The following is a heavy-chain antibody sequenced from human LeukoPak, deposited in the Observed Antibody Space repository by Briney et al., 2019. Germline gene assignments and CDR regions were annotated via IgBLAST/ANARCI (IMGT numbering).Heavy chain of an antibody. D-gene: IGHD2/OR15-2a*01. CDR2: INSDGSTT. Sequence: QTGGSLRLSCAASGFTFSSYWMHWVRQAPGKGLVWVSNINSDGSTTTYADSVKGRFTISRDNAKNTVYLQMNSLRAEDTAVYYCVSFYETYWGRGTLVTVSS. V-gene: IGHV3-74*01. J-gene: IGHJ4*02. CDR3: VSFYETY. CDR1: GFTFSSYW.